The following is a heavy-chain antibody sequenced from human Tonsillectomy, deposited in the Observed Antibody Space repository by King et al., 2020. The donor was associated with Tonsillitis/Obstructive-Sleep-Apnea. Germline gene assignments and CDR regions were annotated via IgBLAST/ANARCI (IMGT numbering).Heavy chain of an antibody. CDR1: GITFDNYA. D-gene: IGHD6-13*01. Sequence: VQLVESGGGLVQPGRSLRLSCAASGITFDNYAMYWVRQAPGKGLEWVSGISWNSGSKVYADSVKGRFTISRDNAKNSLYLQMNSLRAEDTALDYCAKDLIIAESGTPGDAFDIWGQGTMVTVSS. V-gene: IGHV3-9*01. J-gene: IGHJ3*02. CDR3: AKDLIIAESGTPGDAFDI. CDR2: ISWNSGSK.